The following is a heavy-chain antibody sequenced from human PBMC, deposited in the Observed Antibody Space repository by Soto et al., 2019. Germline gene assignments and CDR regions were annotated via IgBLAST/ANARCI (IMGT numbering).Heavy chain of an antibody. Sequence: GASVKVSCKASGYTFTSYAMHWVRQAPGQRLEWMGWINAGNGNTKYSQKFQGRVTITRDTSASTAYMELSSLRSEDTAVYYCARDITIFGVVTFDYWGQGTLVTVSS. D-gene: IGHD3-3*01. CDR3: ARDITIFGVVTFDY. V-gene: IGHV1-3*01. J-gene: IGHJ4*02. CDR2: INAGNGNT. CDR1: GYTFTSYA.